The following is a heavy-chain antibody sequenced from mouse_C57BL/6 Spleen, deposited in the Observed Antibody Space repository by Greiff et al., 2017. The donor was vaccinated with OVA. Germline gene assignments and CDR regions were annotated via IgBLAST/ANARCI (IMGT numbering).Heavy chain of an antibody. CDR1: GYAFTNYL. J-gene: IGHJ2*01. CDR3: ARMGDYFDY. Sequence: QVQLQQSGAELVRPGTSVKVSCKASGYAFTNYLIEWVKQRPGQGLEWIGVINPGSGGTNYNEKFKGKVTLTADKSSSTAYMQLSSRTSEDSAVYFCARMGDYFDYWGQGTTLTVSS. V-gene: IGHV1-54*01. CDR2: INPGSGGT.